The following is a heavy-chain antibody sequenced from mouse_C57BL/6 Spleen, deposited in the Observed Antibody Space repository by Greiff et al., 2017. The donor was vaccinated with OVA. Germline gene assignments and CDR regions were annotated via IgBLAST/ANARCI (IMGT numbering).Heavy chain of an antibody. CDR2: INPNNGGT. Sequence: VQLQQSGPELVKPGASVKIPCKASGYTFTDYNMDWVKQSHGKSLEWIGDINPNNGGTIYNQKFKGKATLTVDKSSSTAYMELRSLTSEDTAVYYCARTGSIWYFDVWGTGTTVTVSS. V-gene: IGHV1-18*01. J-gene: IGHJ1*03. CDR3: ARTGSIWYFDV. CDR1: GYTFTDYN. D-gene: IGHD1-1*01.